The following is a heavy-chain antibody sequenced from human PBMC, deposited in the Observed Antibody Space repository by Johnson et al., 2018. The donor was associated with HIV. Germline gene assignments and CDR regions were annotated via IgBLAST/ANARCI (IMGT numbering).Heavy chain of an antibody. CDR3: ARELGRCSPDYYHEEAFES. CDR1: GFTFSSYE. CDR2: INWNGGGT. Sequence: VQLVESGGGLVQPGGSLRLSCAASGFTFSSYEMNWVRQVPGKGLEWVSGINWNGGGTGYADSVKGRFTISRDNAENSLYLQMNSLRAVDTALYYCARELGRCSPDYYHEEAFESWGQGTTVAVSS. V-gene: IGHV3-20*04. J-gene: IGHJ3*02. D-gene: IGHD3-10*01.